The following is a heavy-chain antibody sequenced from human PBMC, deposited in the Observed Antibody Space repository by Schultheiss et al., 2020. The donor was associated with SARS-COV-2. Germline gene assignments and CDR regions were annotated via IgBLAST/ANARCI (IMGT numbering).Heavy chain of an antibody. CDR2: IYYSGST. J-gene: IGHJ6*02. D-gene: IGHD4-11*01. CDR3: AREGVTTIYYYGMDV. CDR1: GGSISSSSYY. Sequence: SETLSLTCTVSGGSISSSSYYWGWIRQHPGKGLEWIGYIYYSGSTYYNPSLKSRVTISVDTSKNQFSLKLSSVTAADTAVYYCAREGVTTIYYYGMDVWGQGTTVTVSS. V-gene: IGHV4-31*03.